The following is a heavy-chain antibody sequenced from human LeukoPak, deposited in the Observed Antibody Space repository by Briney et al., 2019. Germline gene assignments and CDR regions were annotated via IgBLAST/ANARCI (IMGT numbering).Heavy chain of an antibody. J-gene: IGHJ3*02. CDR3: AKDYLLGYCSGGSCYFDAFDI. Sequence: GGSLRLSCAASGFFFTNYEMNWVRQAPGKGRAWVSYISSSGSTPYYADSVKGRFTVSRDNSKNTLYLQMNSLRAEDTAVYYCAKDYLLGYCSGGSCYFDAFDIWGQGTMVTVSS. CDR1: GFFFTNYE. V-gene: IGHV3-48*03. D-gene: IGHD2-15*01. CDR2: ISSSGSTP.